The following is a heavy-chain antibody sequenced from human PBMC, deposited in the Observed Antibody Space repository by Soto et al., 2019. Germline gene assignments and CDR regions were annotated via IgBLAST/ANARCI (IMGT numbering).Heavy chain of an antibody. V-gene: IGHV3-33*01. CDR3: ARGETYCTNGVCSGFYYYYMDV. CDR1: GVTFSSYG. CDR2: IWYDGSNK. D-gene: IGHD2-8*01. J-gene: IGHJ6*03. Sequence: GGSLRLSCAASGVTFSSYGMHWVRQAPGKGLEWVAVIWYDGSNKYYADSVKGRFTISRDNSKNTLYLQMNSLRAEDTAVYYCARGETYCTNGVCSGFYYYYMDVWGKGTTVTVSS.